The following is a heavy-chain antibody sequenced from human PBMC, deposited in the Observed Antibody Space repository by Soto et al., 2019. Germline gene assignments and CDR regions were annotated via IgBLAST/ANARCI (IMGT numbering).Heavy chain of an antibody. CDR3: ARTDTAMSAYYYGMDV. V-gene: IGHV1-69*13. J-gene: IGHJ6*02. D-gene: IGHD5-18*01. Sequence: SVKVSCKASGGTFSSYAISWVRQAPGQGLECMGGIIPIFGTANYAQKFQGRVTITADESTSTAYMELSSLRSEDTAVYYCARTDTAMSAYYYGMDVWGQGTTVTVSS. CDR1: GGTFSSYA. CDR2: IIPIFGTA.